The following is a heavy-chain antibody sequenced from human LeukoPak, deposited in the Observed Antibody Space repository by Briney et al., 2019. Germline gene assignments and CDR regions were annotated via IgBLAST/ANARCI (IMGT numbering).Heavy chain of an antibody. J-gene: IGHJ4*02. V-gene: IGHV3-66*01. CDR1: GFTVSSSY. CDR3: ARSSISSYYED. D-gene: IGHD1-26*01. Sequence: GESLRLSCAGSGFTVSSSYMSWVRQAPGRGLEWVSILYSGGSIFYADSVKGRFTISRDISKNMLHLQMNSLRADDTAVYYCARSSISSYYEDWGQGTLVTVSS. CDR2: LYSGGSI.